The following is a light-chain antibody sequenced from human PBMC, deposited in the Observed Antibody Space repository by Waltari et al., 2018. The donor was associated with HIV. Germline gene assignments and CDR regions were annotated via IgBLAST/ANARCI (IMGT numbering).Light chain of an antibody. V-gene: IGLV1-51*01. CDR1: KSNIGKNL. CDR2: DNN. Sequence: QSVLTQPPSVSATPGQKVTISCSGSKSNIGKNLVSWYQQLPGAAPKLLIFDNNQRPAGISDRFSGSKSGTSATLDIVGLQTGDEADYYCVTWDGGLIAVVFGGGTKLTVL. J-gene: IGLJ2*01. CDR3: VTWDGGLIAVV.